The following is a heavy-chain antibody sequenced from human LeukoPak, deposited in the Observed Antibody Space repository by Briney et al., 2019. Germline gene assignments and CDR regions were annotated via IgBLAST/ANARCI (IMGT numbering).Heavy chain of an antibody. J-gene: IGHJ1*01. Sequence: GGSLRLSCEASGFIFSAYTMTWVRQAPGKGLEWLSYISSSSSTIFYADSVQGRFTISRDSAKNSLYLQINSLRAEDTAVYYCAKARWIVVVPAALQHWGQGTLVTVSS. D-gene: IGHD2-2*01. CDR2: ISSSSSTI. CDR1: GFIFSAYT. CDR3: AKARWIVVVPAALQH. V-gene: IGHV3-48*01.